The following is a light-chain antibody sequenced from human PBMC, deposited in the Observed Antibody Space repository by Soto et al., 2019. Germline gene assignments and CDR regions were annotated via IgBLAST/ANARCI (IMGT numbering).Light chain of an antibody. V-gene: IGKV3-20*01. CDR2: DTS. CDR3: QQYRGSPLVT. CDR1: QNVFNNY. Sequence: EVVLTQSPGTLSLSPGERATLSCRASQNVFNNYLAWYQQRPGQSPRLLIYDTSTRATGVPDRFSASGSGPDFTLAISSLEPEDFAVYYCQQYRGSPLVTFGGGTKVEIK. J-gene: IGKJ4*01.